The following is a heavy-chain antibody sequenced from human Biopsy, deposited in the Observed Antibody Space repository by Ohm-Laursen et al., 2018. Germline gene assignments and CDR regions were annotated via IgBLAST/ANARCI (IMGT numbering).Heavy chain of an antibody. V-gene: IGHV4-59*01. CDR1: GGSITDDY. J-gene: IGHJ3*01. Sequence: GTLSLTCAVSGGSITDDYWSWIRQSPGKGLEWIGFISKGGDTTYNPSLRGRVAISVDTSKNQFSLKLSSVTATDTAIFFCARLYRLDDYWNDDPPDAFDVWGQGTRVTVSS. CDR3: ARLYRLDDYWNDDPPDAFDV. CDR2: ISKGGDT. D-gene: IGHD1-1*01.